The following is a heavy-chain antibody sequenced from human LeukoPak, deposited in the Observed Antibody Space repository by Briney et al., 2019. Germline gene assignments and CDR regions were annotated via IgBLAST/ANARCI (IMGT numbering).Heavy chain of an antibody. CDR2: ISYSGGT. CDR1: GGSVSSGIFF. Sequence: SETLSLTCTVSGGSVSSGIFFWSWIRQPPGKGLEWIGYISYSGGTNYNPSLKSRVTISVDTSKHQFSLKLNSVAAADTAVYYCARSLSSGWSYFDYWGQGTLVTDSS. J-gene: IGHJ4*02. V-gene: IGHV4-61*01. CDR3: ARSLSSGWSYFDY. D-gene: IGHD6-19*01.